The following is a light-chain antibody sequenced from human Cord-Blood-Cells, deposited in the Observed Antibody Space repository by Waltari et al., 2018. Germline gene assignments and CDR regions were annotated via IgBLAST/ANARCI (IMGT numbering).Light chain of an antibody. CDR1: QSISSY. Sequence: IQMTQSPSSLSASVGDGVTITCRASQSISSYLNWDQQKPGKAPKLLIYAASSLQSGVPSRFSGSGSGTDFTLTISSLQPEDFATYYCQQSYSTPRTFGQGTKVEIK. J-gene: IGKJ1*01. V-gene: IGKV1-39*01. CDR2: AAS. CDR3: QQSYSTPRT.